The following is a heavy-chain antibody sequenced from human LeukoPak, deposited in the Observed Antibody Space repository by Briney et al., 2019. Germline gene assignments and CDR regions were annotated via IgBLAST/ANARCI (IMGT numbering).Heavy chain of an antibody. D-gene: IGHD2-21*02. Sequence: SETLSLTRTVSGGSISSHYWSWIRQPPGKGLEWIGYIYYSGSTNYNPSLKSRVTISVDTSRNQFSLKLSSVTAADTAVYYCARGGLAYCGGDCYSFDPWGQGTLVTVSS. CDR1: GGSISSHY. J-gene: IGHJ5*02. CDR2: IYYSGST. V-gene: IGHV4-59*11. CDR3: ARGGLAYCGGDCYSFDP.